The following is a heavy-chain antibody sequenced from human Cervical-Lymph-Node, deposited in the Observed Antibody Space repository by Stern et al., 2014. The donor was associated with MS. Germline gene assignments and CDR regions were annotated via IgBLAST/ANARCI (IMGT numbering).Heavy chain of an antibody. J-gene: IGHJ4*02. CDR2: INPNSRGT. CDR3: ARESTRSSLSSSSNRSLLY. CDR1: GYTFTGYY. Sequence: QLVQSGAEVKKPGASVKVSCKASGYTFTGYYMHWVRQAPGQGLEWRGWINPNSRGTNYAQKFQGWITMTKDTSISTASMELSRLRSDDTAVYYCARESTRSSLSSSSNRSLLYWGQGTLVTVSS. V-gene: IGHV1-2*04. D-gene: IGHD6-6*01.